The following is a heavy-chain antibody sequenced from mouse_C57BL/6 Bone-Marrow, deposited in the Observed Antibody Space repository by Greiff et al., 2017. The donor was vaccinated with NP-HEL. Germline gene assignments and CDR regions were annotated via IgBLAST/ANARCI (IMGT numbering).Heavy chain of an antibody. V-gene: IGHV1-82*01. CDR3: ARPLGLLHYYAMDY. CDR1: GYAFSSSW. D-gene: IGHD2-3*01. J-gene: IGHJ4*01. CDR2: IYPGDGDT. Sequence: QVQLQQSGPELVKPGASVKISCKASGYAFSSSWMNWVKQRPGKGLEWIGRIYPGDGDTNYNGKFKGKATLTADKSSSTAYMQLSSLTSEDSAVYFCARPLGLLHYYAMDYWGQGTSVTVSS.